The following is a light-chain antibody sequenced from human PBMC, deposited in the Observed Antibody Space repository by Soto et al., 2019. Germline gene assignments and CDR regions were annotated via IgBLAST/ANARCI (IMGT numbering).Light chain of an antibody. J-gene: IGKJ3*01. CDR3: QKYNSPPFT. Sequence: DIQMTQSPSSLSASVGDRVTITCRASQGISNYLDWYQQKPGKVPKLLIYATSTLQTGVPSRFSGSGSGTEFTLTISSLQPEDVATYYCQKYNSPPFTFGPGTKVDIK. CDR1: QGISNY. CDR2: ATS. V-gene: IGKV1-27*01.